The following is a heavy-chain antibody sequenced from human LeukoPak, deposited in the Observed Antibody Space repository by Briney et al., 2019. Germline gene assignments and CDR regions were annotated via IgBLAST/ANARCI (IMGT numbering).Heavy chain of an antibody. CDR1: GFTFSSYA. J-gene: IGHJ5*02. Sequence: GGSLRLSCAASGFTFSSYAMHWVRQAPGKGLEWLAVISYDGSNKYYADSVKGRFTISRDNSKNTLYLQMNSLRAEDTAVYYCARDPFPSYYDILTGNWFDPWGQGTLVTVSS. CDR2: ISYDGSNK. V-gene: IGHV3-30-3*01. D-gene: IGHD3-9*01. CDR3: ARDPFPSYYDILTGNWFDP.